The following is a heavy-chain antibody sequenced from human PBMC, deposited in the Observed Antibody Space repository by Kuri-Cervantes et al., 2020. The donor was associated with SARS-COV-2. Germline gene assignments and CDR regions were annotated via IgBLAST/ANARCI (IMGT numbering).Heavy chain of an antibody. J-gene: IGHJ6*03. CDR3: ARHRGYYYYYMDV. CDR1: GYSFTSYW. Sequence: GESLKISCKGSGYSFTSYWVGWVRQMPGKGLEWMGIIYPGDSDTRYSPSFQGQVTISTDKSISTAYLQWSSLKASDTAMYYCARHRGYYYYYMDVWGKGTTVTVSS. CDR2: IYPGDSDT. D-gene: IGHD3-10*01. V-gene: IGHV5-51*01.